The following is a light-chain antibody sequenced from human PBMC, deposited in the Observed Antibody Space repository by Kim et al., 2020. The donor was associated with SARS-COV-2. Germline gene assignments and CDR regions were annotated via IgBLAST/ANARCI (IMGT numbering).Light chain of an antibody. J-gene: IGLJ2*01. Sequence: GQSITISCTGSSSDVGAYNYVSWYQQHPDKAPKLMIYDVTIRPSGVSNRFSGSKSGNTASLTISGLQPEDEVDYYCSSYTSSTTLVFGGGTQLTVL. CDR2: DVT. CDR3: SSYTSSTTLV. V-gene: IGLV2-14*03. CDR1: SSDVGAYNY.